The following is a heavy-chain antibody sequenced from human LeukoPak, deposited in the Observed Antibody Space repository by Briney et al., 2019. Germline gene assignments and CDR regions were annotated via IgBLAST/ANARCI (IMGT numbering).Heavy chain of an antibody. D-gene: IGHD6-13*01. J-gene: IGHJ4*02. V-gene: IGHV1-69*13. Sequence: GASVKVSCKASGGTFSSYAISWVRQAPGQGLEWMGGIIPIFGTANYAQKFQGRVTITADESTSTAYMELSSLRSEDTAVYYCARDSVGNNLHSSSWLNWGQGTLVTVSS. CDR3: ARDSVGNNLHSSSWLN. CDR1: GGTFSSYA. CDR2: IIPIFGTA.